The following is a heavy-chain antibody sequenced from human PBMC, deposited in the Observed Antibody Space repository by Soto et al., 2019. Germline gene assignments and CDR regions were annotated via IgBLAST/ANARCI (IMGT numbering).Heavy chain of an antibody. V-gene: IGHV1-46*01. CDR1: GYTFTSYY. D-gene: IGHD3-22*01. J-gene: IGHJ4*02. CDR2: INPSDGST. CDR3: AREGATMRDFDY. Sequence: QVQLVQSGAEVTKPGASVKVSCKASGYTFTSYYMHWVRQAPGQGLEWMGIINPSDGSTRYAQKFQGRVTVTRDTSTSTVYMELSSLRSEDTAVYYCAREGATMRDFDYWGQGTLVTVSS.